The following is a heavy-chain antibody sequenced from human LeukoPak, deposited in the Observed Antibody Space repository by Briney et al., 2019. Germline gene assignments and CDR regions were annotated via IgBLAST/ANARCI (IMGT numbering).Heavy chain of an antibody. Sequence: GRSLRLSCAASGFTFSSYGMHWVRQAPGKGLEWVAVISYDGSNKYYADSVKGRFTISRDNSKNTLYLQMNSLKTEDTAVYYCIRGAASGSYYGFDVWGQGATVTVSS. J-gene: IGHJ6*02. V-gene: IGHV3-30*03. CDR1: GFTFSSYG. D-gene: IGHD1-26*01. CDR3: IRGAASGSYYGFDV. CDR2: ISYDGSNK.